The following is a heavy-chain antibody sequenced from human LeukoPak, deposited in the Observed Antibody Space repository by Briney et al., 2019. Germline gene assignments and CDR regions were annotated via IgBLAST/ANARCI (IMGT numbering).Heavy chain of an antibody. D-gene: IGHD3-22*01. Sequence: ASVKVSCKASGYTFTSYYMHWVRQAPGQGLEWMGIINPSGGSTSYAQKFQGRVTMTRDMSTSTVYMELSSLRSVDTAVYYCAREDYYDSSGYSPVVYWGQGTLVTVSS. CDR2: INPSGGST. CDR3: AREDYYDSSGYSPVVY. J-gene: IGHJ4*02. V-gene: IGHV1-46*01. CDR1: GYTFTSYY.